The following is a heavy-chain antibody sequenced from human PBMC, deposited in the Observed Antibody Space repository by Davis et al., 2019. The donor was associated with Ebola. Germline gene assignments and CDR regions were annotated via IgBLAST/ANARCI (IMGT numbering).Heavy chain of an antibody. CDR2: IKSKTDGGTT. Sequence: GESLKISCAASGFTFSNAWMSWVRQAPGKGLEWVGHIKSKTDGGTTDYVAPVKGRFTISRDDSKNTLYLQMNSLKTEDTAVYYCTTDGYYDFWSGHYTGDYWGQGTLVTVSS. J-gene: IGHJ4*02. CDR3: TTDGYYDFWSGHYTGDY. CDR1: GFTFSNAW. V-gene: IGHV3-15*01. D-gene: IGHD3-3*01.